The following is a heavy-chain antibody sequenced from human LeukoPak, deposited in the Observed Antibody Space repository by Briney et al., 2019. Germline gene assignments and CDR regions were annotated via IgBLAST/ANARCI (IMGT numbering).Heavy chain of an antibody. D-gene: IGHD3-3*01. CDR2: VSAYNGRT. CDR3: GRWSPDPNDS. Sequence: ASLKVSCKPSGYTFINAGISWVRPAPGQGLEWMGWVSAYNGRTEYAQKVQDRVTMTTDTSTTTGYMELRSVRSDDTSVYVCGRWSPDPNDSWGQGTLVTVSS. J-gene: IGHJ4*02. CDR1: GYTFINAG. V-gene: IGHV1-18*01.